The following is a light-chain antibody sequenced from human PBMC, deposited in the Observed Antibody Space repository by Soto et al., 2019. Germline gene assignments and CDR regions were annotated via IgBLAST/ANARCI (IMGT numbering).Light chain of an antibody. CDR3: QHYNSHSEA. V-gene: IGKV1-5*03. CDR2: KAS. J-gene: IGKJ1*01. Sequence: DIQMTQTPSTLSASVGDRVTITCLASQTISSWLAWYQQKPGKAPKLLIYKASTLKSGVPSRFSGSGSGTEFTLTISILQPDDFATYYCQHYNSHSEALGQGTKVDI. CDR1: QTISSW.